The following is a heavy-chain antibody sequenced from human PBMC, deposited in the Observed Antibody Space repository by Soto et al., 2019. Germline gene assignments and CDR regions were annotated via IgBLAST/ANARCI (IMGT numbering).Heavy chain of an antibody. V-gene: IGHV4-31*03. J-gene: IGHJ4*02. Sequence: QVQLQESGPGLVKPSQTLSLTCTVSGGSINSGGYYWSWIRQHPGKGLEWIGYIYYSGSTYYNPSLKSRVTISLDTSKNQFSLKLSSVTVVETAVYYCARVRWPLFDYWGQGTLVTVSS. CDR2: IYYSGST. CDR3: ARVRWPLFDY. CDR1: GGSINSGGYY.